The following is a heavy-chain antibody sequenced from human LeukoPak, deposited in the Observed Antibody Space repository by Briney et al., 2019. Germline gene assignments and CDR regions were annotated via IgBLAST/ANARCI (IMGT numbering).Heavy chain of an antibody. J-gene: IGHJ4*02. CDR3: ARHGLGFLEWTIDY. V-gene: IGHV3-21*01. Sequence: GGSLRLSCAASGFTFSTYSMNWVRQAPGKGLEWVSSISSSGTYIYYADSLKGRFTISRDNAKNSLYLQVNSLRAEDTAVYYCARHGLGFLEWTIDYWGQGTLVTVSS. CDR2: ISSSGTYI. CDR1: GFTFSTYS. D-gene: IGHD3-3*01.